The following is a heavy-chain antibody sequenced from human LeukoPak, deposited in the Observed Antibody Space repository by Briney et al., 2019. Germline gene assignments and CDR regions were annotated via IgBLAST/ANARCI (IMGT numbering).Heavy chain of an antibody. V-gene: IGHV3-21*01. CDR1: GFTFTDYS. Sequence: GGSLRLSCAASGFTFTDYSMNWVRQAPGKGLEWVSSISSRSGYIFYADSLQGRFTISRDNTKNSLYLQMNSLTVEDTAVYYCVKEGGSPGGFDVWGQGTMVTVSS. J-gene: IGHJ3*01. D-gene: IGHD2-15*01. CDR2: ISSRSGYI. CDR3: VKEGGSPGGFDV.